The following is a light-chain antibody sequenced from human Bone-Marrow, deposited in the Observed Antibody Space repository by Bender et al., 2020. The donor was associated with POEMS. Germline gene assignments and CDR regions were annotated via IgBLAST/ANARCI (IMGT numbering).Light chain of an antibody. J-gene: IGLJ2*01. CDR3: ASYTRGSTLLV. CDR2: AVT. CDR1: SSDVGGYNS. Sequence: QSALTQPPSASGSPGQSVTISCSGTSSDVGGYNSVSWYQQHPGKAPKLIIFAVTDRPSGVSDRFSGSKSGNTASLTISGLQAEDEANYYCASYTRGSTLLVFGGGTELTVL. V-gene: IGLV2-14*03.